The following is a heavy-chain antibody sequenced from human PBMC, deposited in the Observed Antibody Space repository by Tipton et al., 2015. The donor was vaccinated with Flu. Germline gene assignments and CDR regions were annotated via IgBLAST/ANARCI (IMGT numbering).Heavy chain of an antibody. J-gene: IGHJ6*02. CDR2: IYDTVNS. D-gene: IGHD2-8*01. CDR3: ARARALYYYCTMNV. CDR1: DDSITSYY. V-gene: IGHV4-59*01. Sequence: TLSLSCTVSDDSITSYYWSWIRQPQGKGLEWIGYIYDTVNSNYNPSLKSRLTISLASSKKQLSLKLTSVTAAATAVYYCARARALYYYCTMNVWGQWTTVTVS.